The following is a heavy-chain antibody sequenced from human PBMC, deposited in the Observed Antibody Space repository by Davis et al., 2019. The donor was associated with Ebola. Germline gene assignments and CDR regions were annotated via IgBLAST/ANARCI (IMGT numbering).Heavy chain of an antibody. CDR1: GGTFSSYA. Sequence: ASVKVSCKASGGTFSSYAMHWVRQAPGQGLEWMGWINAANGNTRYSQKFQDRVTIIRDRSASTVYMELSSLRSEDTAVYYCARDLHCTGGVCFSFDYWGQGTLVTVSS. V-gene: IGHV1-3*01. J-gene: IGHJ4*02. CDR3: ARDLHCTGGVCFSFDY. CDR2: INAANGNT. D-gene: IGHD2-8*02.